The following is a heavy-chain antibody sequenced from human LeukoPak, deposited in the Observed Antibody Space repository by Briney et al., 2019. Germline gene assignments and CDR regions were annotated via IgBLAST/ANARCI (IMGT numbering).Heavy chain of an antibody. V-gene: IGHV1-69*13. CDR3: ARGAYSSGSYYFDH. J-gene: IGHJ4*02. CDR1: GGTFSSYA. CDR2: IIPIFGTA. Sequence: GASVKVSCKASGGTFSSYAISWVRQAPGQGLEWMGGIIPIFGTANYSQKFQGRVTITADESTSTAYMQLSSLRSEDTAVYYCARGAYSSGSYYFDHWGQGTLVTVSS. D-gene: IGHD6-19*01.